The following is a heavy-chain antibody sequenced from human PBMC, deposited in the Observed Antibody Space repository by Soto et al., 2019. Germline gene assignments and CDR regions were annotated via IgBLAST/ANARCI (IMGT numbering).Heavy chain of an antibody. Sequence: PSETLSLTCTVSGGSISSSSYYWGWIRQPPGKGLEWIGSIYYSGSTYYNPSLKSRVTISVDTSKNQFSLKLSSVTAADTAVYYCARRRSYNSGSYPSLALDYWGQGNLVTVSS. V-gene: IGHV4-39*01. CDR1: GGSISSSSYY. J-gene: IGHJ4*02. D-gene: IGHD1-26*01. CDR2: IYYSGST. CDR3: ARRRSYNSGSYPSLALDY.